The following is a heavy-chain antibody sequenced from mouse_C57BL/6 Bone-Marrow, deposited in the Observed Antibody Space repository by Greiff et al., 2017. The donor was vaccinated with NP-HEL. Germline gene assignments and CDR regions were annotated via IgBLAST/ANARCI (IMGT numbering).Heavy chain of an antibody. V-gene: IGHV1-82*01. CDR1: GYAFSSSW. D-gene: IGHD2-4*01. J-gene: IGHJ1*03. CDR3: ARSLDYVPYGRYFSV. CDR2: IYPGDGDT. Sequence: QVQLQQSGPELVKPGASVKISCKASGYAFSSSWMNWVKQRPGKGLEWIGRIYPGDGDTNYNGKFKGQATLTADKSSSTAYMQLSSLTSEDSAVYFCARSLDYVPYGRYFSVWGTGTTVTVSS.